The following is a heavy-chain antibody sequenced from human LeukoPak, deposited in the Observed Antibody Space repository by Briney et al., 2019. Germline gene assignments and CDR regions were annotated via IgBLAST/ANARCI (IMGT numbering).Heavy chain of an antibody. CDR2: VYQTEST. D-gene: IGHD3-3*01. J-gene: IGHJ3*02. Sequence: SETLSLTCTVSGYSINSGYYWGWIRQPPGKGLEWIGSVYQTESTYYNPSLKSRVTISVDKSKNQFSLKLSSVTAADTAVYYCARARRITIFEGAFDIWGQGTMVTVSS. CDR1: GYSINSGYY. V-gene: IGHV4-38-2*02. CDR3: ARARRITIFEGAFDI.